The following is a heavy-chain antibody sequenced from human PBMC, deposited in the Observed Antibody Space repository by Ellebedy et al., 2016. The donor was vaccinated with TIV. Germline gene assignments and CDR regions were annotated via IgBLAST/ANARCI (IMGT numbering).Heavy chain of an antibody. CDR3: ARANWELGDAFDI. V-gene: IGHV4-4*07. CDR2: IYKTGST. Sequence: GSLRLSXSVSGGSLSSYYWSWVRQPAGKGLEWLGRIYKTGSTDYNPSLKSRLTMSVDTSKNQFSLKLNSVTAADTAIYYCARANWELGDAFDIWGQGTTVTVS. CDR1: GGSLSSYY. D-gene: IGHD7-27*01. J-gene: IGHJ3*02.